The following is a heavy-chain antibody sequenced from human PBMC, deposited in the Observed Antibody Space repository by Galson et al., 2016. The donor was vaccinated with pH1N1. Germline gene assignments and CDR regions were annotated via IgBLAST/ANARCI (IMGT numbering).Heavy chain of an antibody. Sequence: SVKVSCKASGGIFNSNAINWVRQAPGQGLEWMGGIIAIFGTANYAQKFQGRVTITTDESTTTAYMELSSLRSEDTAVDYCARGPHYYLSYMDVWGKGTTVTVSS. CDR3: ARGPHYYLSYMDV. CDR1: GGIFNSNA. V-gene: IGHV1-69*05. CDR2: IIAIFGTA. J-gene: IGHJ6*03.